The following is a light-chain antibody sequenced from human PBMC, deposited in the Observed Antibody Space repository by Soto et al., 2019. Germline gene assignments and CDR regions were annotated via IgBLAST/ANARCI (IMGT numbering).Light chain of an antibody. Sequence: QSVLTQPPSASGTPGQRVSISCSGSRSNIGRNYVYWYQQLPGTAPKLLIQRNNERPSGVPDRFSGSKSGTSVSLAISGLQAEDEADYYCCSYAGSYTFVFGGGTKLTVL. CDR2: RNN. CDR1: RSNIGRNY. CDR3: CSYAGSYTFV. J-gene: IGLJ2*01. V-gene: IGLV1-47*01.